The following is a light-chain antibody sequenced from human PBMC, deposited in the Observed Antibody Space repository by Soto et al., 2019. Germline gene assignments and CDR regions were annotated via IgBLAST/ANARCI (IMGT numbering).Light chain of an antibody. V-gene: IGLV2-14*01. Sequence: QSALTQPASVSGSPGQSITISCTGTSSDIGGYNYVSWYQQYPGKAPKVMIYDVSNRPSGVSNRISGSKSGNTASLNISKLQAEAEADYYCSSYTSSSTLEVFGTGTKVTVL. CDR2: DVS. CDR3: SSYTSSSTLEV. CDR1: SSDIGGYNY. J-gene: IGLJ1*01.